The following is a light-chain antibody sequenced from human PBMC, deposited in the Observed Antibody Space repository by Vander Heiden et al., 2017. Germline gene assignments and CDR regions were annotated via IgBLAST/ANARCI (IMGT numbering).Light chain of an antibody. J-gene: IGKJ1*01. V-gene: IGKV1-39*01. CDR1: QSISSY. CDR2: AAS. Sequence: DIQMTQSPSSLSASVGDRVTITCRASQSISSYLNLYQQKPGKAPKLLIYAASSLQSGVPSRFSGSGSGTDFTLTISSLQPEDFATYYCQQSDSTPQTFGQGTKVEIK. CDR3: QQSDSTPQT.